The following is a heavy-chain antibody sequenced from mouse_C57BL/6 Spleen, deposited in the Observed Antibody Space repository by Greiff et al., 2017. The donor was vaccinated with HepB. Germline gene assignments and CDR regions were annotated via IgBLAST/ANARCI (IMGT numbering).Heavy chain of an antibody. V-gene: IGHV1-22*01. CDR3: ARLGDSSGPFAY. D-gene: IGHD3-2*02. CDR2: INPNNGGT. J-gene: IGHJ3*01. Sequence: VQLKESGPELVKPGASVKMSCKASGYTFTDYNMHWVKQSHGKSLEWIGYINPNNGGTSYNQKFKGKATLTVNKSSSTAYMELRSLTSEDSAVYYCARLGDSSGPFAYWGQGTLVTVSA. CDR1: GYTFTDYN.